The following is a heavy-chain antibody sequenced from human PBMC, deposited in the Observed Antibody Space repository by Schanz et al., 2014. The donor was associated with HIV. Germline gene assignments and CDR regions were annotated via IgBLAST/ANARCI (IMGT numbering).Heavy chain of an antibody. CDR2: MNPNSGNA. J-gene: IGHJ4*02. Sequence: QVQLVQSGAEVKKPGASVKVSCKASGYTFTTYDINWVRQATGHGLEWMGWMNPNSGNAGYAQKFQGRVTMTRNTSISTAYMELSSLRAEDTAVYYCARDSDYGGISQVDYWGQGTLVTVSS. D-gene: IGHD4-17*01. CDR3: ARDSDYGGISQVDY. CDR1: GYTFTTYD. V-gene: IGHV1-8*01.